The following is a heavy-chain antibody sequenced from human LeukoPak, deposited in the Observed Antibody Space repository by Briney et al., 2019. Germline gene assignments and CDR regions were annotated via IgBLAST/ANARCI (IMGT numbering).Heavy chain of an antibody. CDR2: ISSSGIST. CDR3: ATHEGMVVVAATYYFDY. V-gene: IGHV3-23*01. CDR1: GFTFSSYA. D-gene: IGHD2-15*01. Sequence: PGGSLRLSCAASGFTFSSYAMSWVRQAPGKGLEWFSTISSSGISTYSADSVKGRLTISRDNSKNSLYLQMNSLRADDTAVYYCATHEGMVVVAATYYFDYWGQGTLVTVSS. J-gene: IGHJ4*02.